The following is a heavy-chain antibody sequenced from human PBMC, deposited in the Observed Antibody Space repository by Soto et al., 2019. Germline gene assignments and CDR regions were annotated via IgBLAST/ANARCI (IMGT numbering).Heavy chain of an antibody. V-gene: IGHV3-7*01. CDR2: IKQDGSEK. CDR1: GFTFSSYW. Sequence: GGPLRLSCAASGFTFSSYWMSWVRQAPGKGLEWVANIKQDGSEKYYVDSVKGRFTISRDNAKNSLYLQMNSLRAEDTAVYYCARQPGYSYGYSHAFDIWGQGTMVTVSS. D-gene: IGHD5-18*01. J-gene: IGHJ3*02. CDR3: ARQPGYSYGYSHAFDI.